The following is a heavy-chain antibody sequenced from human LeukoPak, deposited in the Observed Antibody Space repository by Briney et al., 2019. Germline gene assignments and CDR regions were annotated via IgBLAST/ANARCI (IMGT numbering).Heavy chain of an antibody. D-gene: IGHD1-26*01. CDR1: AFTLSDYS. CDR2: ISGRSSTI. CDR3: ARDRLTSGSYFFDL. J-gene: IGHJ4*02. V-gene: IGHV3-48*01. Sequence: GGSQTLLCAASAFTLSDYSTNWVRQAPGKGLEWISYISGRSSTIYYADSVRGRFTISRDNAKNSMYLQMNSLRAEDTAVYYCARDRLTSGSYFFDLCGQGTLVTVSS.